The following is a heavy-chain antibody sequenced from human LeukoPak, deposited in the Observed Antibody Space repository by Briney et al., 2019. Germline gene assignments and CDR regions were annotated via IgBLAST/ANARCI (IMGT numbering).Heavy chain of an antibody. D-gene: IGHD3-10*01. CDR2: INHSGGT. V-gene: IGHV4-34*01. Sequence: PSETLSLTCAVYGGSFSGYYWSWIRQPPGKGLEWIGEINHSGGTNYNPSLKSRVTISVDTSKNQFSLKLSSVTAADTAVYYCARTEGEAFDYWGQGTLVTVSS. J-gene: IGHJ4*02. CDR3: ARTEGEAFDY. CDR1: GGSFSGYY.